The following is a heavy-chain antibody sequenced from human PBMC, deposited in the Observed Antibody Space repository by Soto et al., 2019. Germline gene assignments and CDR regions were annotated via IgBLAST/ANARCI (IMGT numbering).Heavy chain of an antibody. J-gene: IGHJ5*02. Sequence: GGSLRLSCVVSGFNFDDYAMHWVRQAPGKGLEWVSGISWNSGSIGYADSVKGRFTISRDNAKNSLYLQMNSLRAEDTALYYCAKDKYCSSTSCQRANWFDPWGQGTLVTVSS. CDR3: AKDKYCSSTSCQRANWFDP. V-gene: IGHV3-9*01. CDR1: GFNFDDYA. D-gene: IGHD2-2*01. CDR2: ISWNSGSI.